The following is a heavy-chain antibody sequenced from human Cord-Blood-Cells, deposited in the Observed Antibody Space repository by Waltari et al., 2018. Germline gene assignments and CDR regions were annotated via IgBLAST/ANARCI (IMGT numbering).Heavy chain of an antibody. D-gene: IGHD1-26*01. CDR3: ARLGELLPDY. J-gene: IGHJ4*02. CDR1: GFPLRSYW. CDR2: INSDGSST. V-gene: IGHV3-74*01. Sequence: EVQLVESGGGLVQPGGSLRLSCAASGFPLRSYWMHWVGQAPGKGLVWVSRINSDGSSTSYADSVKGRFTISRDNAKNTLYLQMNSLRAEDTAVYYCARLGELLPDYWGQGTLVTVSS.